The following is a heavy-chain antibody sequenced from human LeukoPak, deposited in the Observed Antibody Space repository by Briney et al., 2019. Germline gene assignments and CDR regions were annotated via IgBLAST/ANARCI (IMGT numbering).Heavy chain of an antibody. CDR2: INSDGSST. Sequence: QPGGSLRLSCAASGFTCSSYWMHWVRQAPGKGLVWVSRINSDGSSTSYAVSVKGRFTISRDNAKNTLYLQMNSLRAEDTAVYYCARAGFFGSVAVAGHYYYGMDVWGQGTTVTVSS. D-gene: IGHD6-19*01. CDR1: GFTCSSYW. CDR3: ARAGFFGSVAVAGHYYYGMDV. V-gene: IGHV3-74*01. J-gene: IGHJ6*02.